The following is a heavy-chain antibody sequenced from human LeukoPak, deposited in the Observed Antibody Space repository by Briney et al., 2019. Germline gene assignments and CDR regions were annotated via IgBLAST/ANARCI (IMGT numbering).Heavy chain of an antibody. Sequence: GRSLRLSCAASGFTFSSYGMHWVRQAPGKGLEWVAVIWYDGSNKYYADSVKGRFTISRDNSKNTLYLQMNSLRAEDTAVYYCAREGSSGWYFHFDYWGQGTLVTVSS. J-gene: IGHJ4*02. CDR2: IWYDGSNK. V-gene: IGHV3-33*01. D-gene: IGHD6-19*01. CDR1: GFTFSSYG. CDR3: AREGSSGWYFHFDY.